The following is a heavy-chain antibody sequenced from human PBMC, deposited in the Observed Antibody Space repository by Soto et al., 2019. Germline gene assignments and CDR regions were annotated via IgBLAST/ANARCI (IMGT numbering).Heavy chain of an antibody. CDR1: GFTFSSYA. Sequence: EVQLVESGGGLVQPGGSLRLSCAASGFTFSSYAMHWVRQAPGKGLEYVSAIRSNGGSTYYANSVKGRFTISRDNSKNTLYLQMGSLRAEDMAVYYCARGGSGSYYFDYWGQGTLVTVSS. J-gene: IGHJ4*02. D-gene: IGHD1-26*01. CDR2: IRSNGGST. V-gene: IGHV3-64*01. CDR3: ARGGSGSYYFDY.